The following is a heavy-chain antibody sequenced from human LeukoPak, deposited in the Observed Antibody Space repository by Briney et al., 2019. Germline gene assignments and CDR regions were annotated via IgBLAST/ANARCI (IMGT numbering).Heavy chain of an antibody. CDR1: GFTFDDYA. V-gene: IGHV3-9*01. CDR2: ISWNSGSI. D-gene: IGHD3-22*01. Sequence: PGGSLRLSCAASGFTFDDYAMHWVRQAPGKGLEWVSGISWNSGSIGYADSVKGRFTISRDNSKNALYLQMNSLRAEDTAVYYCAKETPSNYYDSSGYFDYWGQGTLVTVSS. J-gene: IGHJ4*02. CDR3: AKETPSNYYDSSGYFDY.